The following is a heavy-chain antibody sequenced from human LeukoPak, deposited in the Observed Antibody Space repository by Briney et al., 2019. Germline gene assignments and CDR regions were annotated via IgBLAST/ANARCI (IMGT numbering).Heavy chain of an antibody. D-gene: IGHD1-20*01. CDR3: ASISITTSINY. CDR2: IYHSGST. V-gene: IGHV4-38-2*01. J-gene: IGHJ4*02. Sequence: PSETLSLTCAVSGYSISSGYYWDWIRQPPGKGLEWIGSIYHSGSTYYNPSLKSRVTISVDTSKNQFSLKLSSVTAADTAVYYCASISITTSINYWGQGTLVTVSS. CDR1: GYSISSGYY.